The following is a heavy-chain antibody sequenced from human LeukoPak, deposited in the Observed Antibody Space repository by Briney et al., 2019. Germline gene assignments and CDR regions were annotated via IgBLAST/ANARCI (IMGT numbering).Heavy chain of an antibody. CDR2: IKQDGSEK. J-gene: IGHJ4*02. D-gene: IGHD2-2*01. CDR1: GFTFSSYW. Sequence: GGSLRLSCAASGFTFSSYWMSWVRQAPGKVLERVANIKQDGSEKYYVDSVKGRFTISRDNAKNSLYLQMNSLRAEDTAVYYCASACSSASCYSRGGYWGQGTLVTVSS. V-gene: IGHV3-7*01. CDR3: ASACSSASCYSRGGY.